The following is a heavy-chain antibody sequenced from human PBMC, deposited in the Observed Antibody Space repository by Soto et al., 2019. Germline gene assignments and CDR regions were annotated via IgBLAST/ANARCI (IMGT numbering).Heavy chain of an antibody. CDR1: GFTFSSYG. V-gene: IGHV3-30*18. CDR2: ISYDGSNK. CDR3: AKDRLRGGFLTTATTNGMDV. J-gene: IGHJ6*02. D-gene: IGHD1-26*01. Sequence: QVQLVESGGGVVQPGRSLRLSCAASGFTFSSYGMHWVRQAPGKGLEWVALISYDGSNKYYADSVKGRFSISRDNSKNTLYLQRNSLRAGDTAVYYCAKDRLRGGFLTTATTNGMDVWGQGTTVTVSS.